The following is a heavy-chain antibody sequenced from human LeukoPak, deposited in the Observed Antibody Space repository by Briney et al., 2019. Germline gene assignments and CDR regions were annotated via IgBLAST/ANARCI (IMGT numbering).Heavy chain of an antibody. CDR1: GYTFTSYG. Sequence: ASVKVSCKASGYTFTSYGISWVRQAPGQGLEWMGWISAYNGNTNYAQKLQGRVTMTTDTSTSTAYMELRGLRSDDTAVYYCARGLYYYDSSGYYYYSWYFDLWGRGTLVTVSS. D-gene: IGHD3-22*01. CDR3: ARGLYYYDSSGYYYYSWYFDL. CDR2: ISAYNGNT. J-gene: IGHJ2*01. V-gene: IGHV1-18*01.